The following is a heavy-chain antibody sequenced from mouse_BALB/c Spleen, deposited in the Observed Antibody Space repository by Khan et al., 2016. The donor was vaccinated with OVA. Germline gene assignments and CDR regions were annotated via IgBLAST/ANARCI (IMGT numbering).Heavy chain of an antibody. CDR3: ARRGLRWYFDY. D-gene: IGHD1-1*01. J-gene: IGHJ2*01. Sequence: QVQLQQSGAELAKPGASVKMSCKASGYTFINYWILWVKQRPGQGLEWIGYINPSTGYTEYNQKFKDKATLPADKSTSTAYMQLSSLTSEDSAVYYCARRGLRWYFDYWGQGTTLTVSS. CDR2: INPSTGYT. V-gene: IGHV1-7*01. CDR1: GYTFINYW.